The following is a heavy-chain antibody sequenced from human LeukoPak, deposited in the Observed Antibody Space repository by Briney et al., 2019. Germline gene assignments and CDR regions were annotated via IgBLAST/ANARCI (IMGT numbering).Heavy chain of an antibody. CDR2: ISAYNGKT. Sequence: ASVKVSCKASGYTFTSYGISWVRQAPGQGLEWRGWISAYNGKTHYAQKLQGRVTMTTDTSTSTAYMELRSMRSDDTAVYYCAREGIQLWLDLSYWGQGTLVTVSS. D-gene: IGHD5-18*01. CDR3: AREGIQLWLDLSY. V-gene: IGHV1-18*01. J-gene: IGHJ4*02. CDR1: GYTFTSYG.